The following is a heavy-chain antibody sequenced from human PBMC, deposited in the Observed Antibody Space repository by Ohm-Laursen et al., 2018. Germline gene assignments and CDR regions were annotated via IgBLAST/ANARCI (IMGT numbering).Heavy chain of an antibody. CDR1: GGSISSGGYY. Sequence: SDTLSLTCTVSGGSISSGGYYWSWIRQHPGKGLEWIGYIYYSGSTYYNPSLKSLVTISVDTSKNQFSLKLSSVTAADTAVYYCARGSGIPLCPAFDIWGQGTMVTVSS. J-gene: IGHJ3*02. CDR2: IYYSGST. V-gene: IGHV4-31*01. CDR3: ARGSGIPLCPAFDI.